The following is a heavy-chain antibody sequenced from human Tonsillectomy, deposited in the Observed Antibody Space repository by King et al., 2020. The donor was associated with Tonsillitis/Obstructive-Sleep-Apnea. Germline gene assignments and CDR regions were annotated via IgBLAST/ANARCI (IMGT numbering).Heavy chain of an antibody. V-gene: IGHV4-59*08. D-gene: IGHD2-2*01. J-gene: IGHJ6*03. CDR1: GDSISSYY. Sequence: QLQESGPGLLKPSETLSITCTVSGDSISSYYWSRIRQPPGKGLEWIGYIYYSGSTKYNPSLKSRVTISVDTYKNQYSLKLTSVTAADTAVYYCARSTGQLLHFYYYYDMDVWGKGTTVTVSS. CDR3: ARSTGQLLHFYYYYDMDV. CDR2: IYYSGST.